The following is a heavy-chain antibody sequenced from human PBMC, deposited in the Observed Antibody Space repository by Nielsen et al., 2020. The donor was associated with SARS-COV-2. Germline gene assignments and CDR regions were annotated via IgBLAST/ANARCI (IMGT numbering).Heavy chain of an antibody. CDR2: IIPIFDTV. CDR3: ARRPYGGSSDRLYYHSYMDV. D-gene: IGHD2-15*01. CDR1: GTTFTKSA. V-gene: IGHV1-69*13. Sequence: SVKVSCKASGTTFTKSAITRVRQAPGQGLEWMGGIIPIFDTVDYAQKFQGRLTITADESTTTAYMELHGLKSEDTAIYYCARRPYGGSSDRLYYHSYMDVWGKGTTVTVSS. J-gene: IGHJ6*03.